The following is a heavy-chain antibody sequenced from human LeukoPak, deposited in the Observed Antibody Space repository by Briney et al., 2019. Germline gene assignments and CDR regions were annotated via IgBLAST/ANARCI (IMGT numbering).Heavy chain of an antibody. CDR2: IYYSGST. V-gene: IGHV4-59*08. Sequence: SETLSLTCTVSGGSISSYYWSWIRQPPGKGLEWIGYIYYSGSTNHNPSLKGRVTISVDTSKNQFSLKLSSVTAAGTAVYYCARHGPYGDYPDYWGQGTLVTVSS. D-gene: IGHD4-17*01. J-gene: IGHJ4*02. CDR1: GGSISSYY. CDR3: ARHGPYGDYPDY.